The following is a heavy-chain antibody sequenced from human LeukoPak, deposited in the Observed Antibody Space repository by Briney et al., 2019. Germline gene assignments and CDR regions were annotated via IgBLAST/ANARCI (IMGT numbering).Heavy chain of an antibody. V-gene: IGHV3-74*01. CDR1: GFTFSSYW. J-gene: IGHJ4*02. Sequence: GGSLRLSCAASGFTFSSYWMHWVRHAPGKGLVWVSRINSDGSSTTYADSVKGRFTISRDNAKNTLYLQMNSLRAEDTAVYYCARRAVAGRYFDYWGQGTLVTVSS. D-gene: IGHD6-19*01. CDR2: INSDGSST. CDR3: ARRAVAGRYFDY.